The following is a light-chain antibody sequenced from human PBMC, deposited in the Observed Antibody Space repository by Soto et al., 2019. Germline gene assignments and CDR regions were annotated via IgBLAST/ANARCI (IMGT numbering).Light chain of an antibody. CDR2: EGS. J-gene: IGLJ3*02. Sequence: QSVLTQPPSASGSPGQSVTISCTGTSSDVGAYDYVCWYQQHPGKAPKLMIYEGSKRPSGVSNRFSGSKSDNTASLTISGLQAEDEADYYCCSYANTTTVFGAGTKLTVL. V-gene: IGLV2-8*01. CDR3: CSYANTTTV. CDR1: SSDVGAYDY.